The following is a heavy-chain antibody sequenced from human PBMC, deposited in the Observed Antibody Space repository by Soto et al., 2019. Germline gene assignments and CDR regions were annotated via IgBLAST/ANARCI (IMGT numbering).Heavy chain of an antibody. CDR2: IFSWFFTGSDNT. CDR1: GFAFSDYT. CDR3: ARDRQPDGIWTFDF. J-gene: IGHJ4*02. V-gene: IGHV3-23*01. Sequence: PGGSLRLSCSASGFAFSDYTMGWVRLTPGKGLEWVSTIFSWFFTGSDNTAYADSVTGRFTISRDNSQNMLFLQMNSLGVEDAAVYYCARDRQPDGIWTFDFWGRGAQVTVSS. D-gene: IGHD2-15*01.